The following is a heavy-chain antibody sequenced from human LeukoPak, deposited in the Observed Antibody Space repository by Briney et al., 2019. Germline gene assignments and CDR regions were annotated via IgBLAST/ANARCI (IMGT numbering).Heavy chain of an antibody. J-gene: IGHJ4*02. CDR1: GFTFSSYA. V-gene: IGHV3-23*01. CDR2: ISDSGDRA. Sequence: GESLRLSCAASGFTFSSYAMSWVRQAPGKGLEWVSGISDSGDRAHYADSVKGRFTISRDNAKNSLYLQMNSLRAEDTAVYYCARASGDIVETATMGSYWGQGTLVTVSS. D-gene: IGHD5-18*01. CDR3: ARASGDIVETATMGSY.